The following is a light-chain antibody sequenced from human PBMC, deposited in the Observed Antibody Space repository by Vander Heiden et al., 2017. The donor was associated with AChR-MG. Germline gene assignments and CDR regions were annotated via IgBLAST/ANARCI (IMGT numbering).Light chain of an antibody. CDR1: QSVSSSY. V-gene: IGKV3-20*01. CDR2: GAS. CDR3: QQFGSSRT. Sequence: EIVFTPSPGPLSFSPGERATLSCRASQSVSSSYLAWYQQKPGQAPRLLIYGASSRATGIPDRFSGTGSGTDFTLTISRLEPEDFAVYYCQQFGSSRTFGQGTKVDIK. J-gene: IGKJ1*01.